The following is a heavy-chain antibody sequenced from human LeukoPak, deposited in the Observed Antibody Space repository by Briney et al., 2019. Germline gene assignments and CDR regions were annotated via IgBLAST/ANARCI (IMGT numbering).Heavy chain of an antibody. CDR1: GFTFSNYA. CDR3: AKWGIAEQYCSSTSCYGNLDY. D-gene: IGHD2-2*01. V-gene: IGHV3-23*01. J-gene: IGHJ4*02. CDR2: VSASGAST. Sequence: GGSLRLSCTASGFTFSNYAMNWVRQAPGEGLEWVSTVSASGASTYYAGSVRGRFTISRDNSKNTLYLQMNSLRAEDTAIYYCAKWGIAEQYCSSTSCYGNLDYWGQGTLVTVSS.